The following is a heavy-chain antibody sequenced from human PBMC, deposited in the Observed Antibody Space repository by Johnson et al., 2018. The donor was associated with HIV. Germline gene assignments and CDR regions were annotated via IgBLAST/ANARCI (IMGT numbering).Heavy chain of an antibody. Sequence: VQLVESGGGVVQPGRSLRLSCAASGFTFSSYGMHWVRQAPGKGLEWVAVISYDGSNKYHADSVKGRFTISRDNSKNTLYLQMNSLRAEDTAVYFCARERHYYGSVRPRERQGDAFDIWGQGTMVTVSS. V-gene: IGHV3-30*03. CDR3: ARERHYYGSVRPRERQGDAFDI. CDR2: ISYDGSNK. J-gene: IGHJ3*02. CDR1: GFTFSSYG. D-gene: IGHD3-10*01.